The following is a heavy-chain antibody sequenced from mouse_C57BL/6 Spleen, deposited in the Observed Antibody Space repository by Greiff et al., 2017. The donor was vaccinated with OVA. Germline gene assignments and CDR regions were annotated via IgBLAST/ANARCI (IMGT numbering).Heavy chain of an antibody. Sequence: VQLQQPGAELVRPGSSVKLSCKASGYTFTSYWMHWVKQRPIQGLEWIGNIDPSDSGTHYNQKFKDKATLTVDKSSSTAYMQLSSLTSEDSAVYYGARDGMIYYAMDYWGQGTSVTVSS. J-gene: IGHJ4*01. CDR1: GYTFTSYW. CDR3: ARDGMIYYAMDY. D-gene: IGHD2-3*01. CDR2: IDPSDSGT. V-gene: IGHV1-52*01.